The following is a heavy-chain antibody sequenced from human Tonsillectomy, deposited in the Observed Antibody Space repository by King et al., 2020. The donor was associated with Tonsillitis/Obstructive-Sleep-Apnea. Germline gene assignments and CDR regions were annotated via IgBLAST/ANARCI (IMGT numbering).Heavy chain of an antibody. D-gene: IGHD6-13*01. J-gene: IGHJ4*02. CDR3: ARTTGAAATPYFDY. CDR2: IDWDDDK. Sequence: VTLKESGPALVKPPQTLTLTCTFSGFSLSTSGMCVSWIRQPPGKALEWLALIDWDDDKYYSTSLKTRLTISKDTSKNQVVLTMTNMDPVDTATYYCARTTGAAATPYFDYWGQGTLVTVSS. V-gene: IGHV2-70*01. CDR1: GFSLSTSGMC.